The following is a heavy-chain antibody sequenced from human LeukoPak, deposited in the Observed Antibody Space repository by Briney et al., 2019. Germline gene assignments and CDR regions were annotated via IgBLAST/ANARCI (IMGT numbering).Heavy chain of an antibody. CDR1: GFPFRDCA. CDR3: ARDTLVTSANWFDS. V-gene: IGHV3-21*06. D-gene: IGHD2-21*02. J-gene: IGHJ5*01. CDR2: IRSSGNLK. Sequence: PGGSLTLSCAPSGFPFRDCAMNWLRRAPGKGLECVTVIRSSGNLKPYRDSVKGRFTISRNNGKNSIYLQMNSLRAEDTAVYYCARDTLVTSANWFDSWGQGTLVTVSS.